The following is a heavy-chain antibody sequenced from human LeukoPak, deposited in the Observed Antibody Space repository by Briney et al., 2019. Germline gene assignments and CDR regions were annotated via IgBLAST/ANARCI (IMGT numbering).Heavy chain of an antibody. CDR1: GGPISSRSCY. D-gene: IGHD4-17*01. CDR3: ARVDGDYDASFDY. J-gene: IGHJ4*02. V-gene: IGHV4-39*07. CDR2: IYYTGST. Sequence: SETLSPTCAVSGGPISSRSCYWGWIRQPPGKGLEWIGSIYYTGSTYHNPSLKSRVTISVDTSKNQFSLELTSVTAADTAVYYCARVDGDYDASFDYWGQGTLVTVSS.